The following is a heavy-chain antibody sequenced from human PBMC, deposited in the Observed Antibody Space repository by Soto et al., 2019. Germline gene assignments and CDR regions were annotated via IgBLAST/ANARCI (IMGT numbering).Heavy chain of an antibody. CDR2: IYYSGST. Sequence: SETLSLTCTVSGGSISSGGYYWSWIRQHPGKGLEWIGYIYYSGSTNYNPSLKSRVTISVDTSKNQFSLKLSSVTAADTAVYYCARDTYYDFWSGTQGFDPWGQGTLVTVSS. V-gene: IGHV4-61*08. D-gene: IGHD3-3*01. J-gene: IGHJ5*02. CDR1: GGSISSGGYY. CDR3: ARDTYYDFWSGTQGFDP.